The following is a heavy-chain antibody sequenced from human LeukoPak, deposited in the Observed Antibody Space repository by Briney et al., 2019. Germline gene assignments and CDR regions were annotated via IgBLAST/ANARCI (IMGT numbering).Heavy chain of an antibody. CDR2: ISANSLHI. D-gene: IGHD3-10*01. CDR1: GFTFSDQS. CDR3: VGPDSQFDC. Sequence: PGGSLRISCATPGFTFSDQSINWGRQAPGKGLEWVSSISANSLHIFYADSVKGRFTISRDNAKNSLYLQMNNLRVEDTAVYYCVGPDSQFDCWGQGTLVTVSS. J-gene: IGHJ4*02. V-gene: IGHV3-21*01.